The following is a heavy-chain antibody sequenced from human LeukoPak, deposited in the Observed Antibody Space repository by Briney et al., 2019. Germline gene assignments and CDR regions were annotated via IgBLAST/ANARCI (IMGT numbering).Heavy chain of an antibody. D-gene: IGHD5-18*01. CDR3: AAQNLKPREYSYGYVALFDY. CDR1: GGTVSSYA. J-gene: IGHJ4*02. CDR2: IIPIFGTA. Sequence: SVRVSCKASGGTVSSYAISWVRQAPGQGLEWMGGIIPIFGTANYAQKFQGRVTITADESTSTAYMELSSLRSEDTAVYYCAAQNLKPREYSYGYVALFDYWGQGTLVTVSS. V-gene: IGHV1-69*13.